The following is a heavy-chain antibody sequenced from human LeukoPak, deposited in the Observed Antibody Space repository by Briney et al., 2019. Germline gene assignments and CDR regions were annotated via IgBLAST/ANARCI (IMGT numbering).Heavy chain of an antibody. CDR1: GFTFSNYG. Sequence: GGSLRLSCTASGFTFSNYGMHWVRQAPGKGLEWVAFMRFDGSHQYYADSMKGRFSISRDNSKNTVFLQMYSLTPDDTAVYFCSKTSLSDSSGHYYYMDVWGKGTTVTISS. J-gene: IGHJ6*03. V-gene: IGHV3-30*02. CDR2: MRFDGSHQ. CDR3: SKTSLSDSSGHYYYMDV. D-gene: IGHD3-3*01.